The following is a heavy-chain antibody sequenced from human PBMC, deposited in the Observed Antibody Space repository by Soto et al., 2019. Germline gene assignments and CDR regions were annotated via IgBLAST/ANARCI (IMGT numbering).Heavy chain of an antibody. CDR2: LYDLDGS. D-gene: IGHD1-1*01. CDR1: GFTISGKKY. V-gene: IGHV3-53*01. Sequence: DVQLVESGGGLIQPGEPLRLSCAAFGFTISGKKYVAWVRQAPGKGLEWVSALYDLDGSFYAASVKGRFTTSSDSSKTTVYLQMNDLRPDDPAVYYCATWHEREHAYDVWGQGTTVTVSS. J-gene: IGHJ3*01. CDR3: ATWHEREHAYDV.